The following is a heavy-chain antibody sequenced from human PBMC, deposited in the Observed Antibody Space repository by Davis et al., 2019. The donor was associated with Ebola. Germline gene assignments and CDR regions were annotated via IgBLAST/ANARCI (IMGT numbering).Heavy chain of an antibody. CDR2: ISWNSGSI. D-gene: IGHD3-10*01. Sequence: SLKISCAASGFTFDDYAMHWVRQAPGKGLEWVSGISWNSGSIGYADSVKGRFTISRDNAKNSLYLQMNSLRAEDTAVYYCARDFMVQGVNWGQGTLVTVSS. J-gene: IGHJ4*02. CDR3: ARDFMVQGVN. CDR1: GFTFDDYA. V-gene: IGHV3-9*01.